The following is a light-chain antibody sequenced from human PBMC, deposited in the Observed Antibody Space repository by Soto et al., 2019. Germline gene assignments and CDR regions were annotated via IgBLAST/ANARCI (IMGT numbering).Light chain of an antibody. CDR1: QSVSSN. V-gene: IGKV3-15*01. Sequence: EIVMTQSPATLSVSPGERATLSCRASQSVSSNLAWYQQKPGQAPRLLIYGASTRATGIPARFSGSGSGTDFTLTISSLQSDDLGVYYWQEYSDWWTFGQGTKVEIK. J-gene: IGKJ1*01. CDR2: GAS. CDR3: QEYSDWWT.